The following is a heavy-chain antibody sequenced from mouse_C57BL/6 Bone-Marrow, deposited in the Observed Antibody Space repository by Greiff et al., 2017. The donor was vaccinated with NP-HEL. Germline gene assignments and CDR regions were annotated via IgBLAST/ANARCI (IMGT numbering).Heavy chain of an antibody. D-gene: IGHD1-1*01. V-gene: IGHV1-58*01. CDR2: IYIGNGYT. CDR3: ARSTVVASYYAMYY. Sequence: EVHLVESGAELVRPGSSVKMSCKTSGYTFTSYGINWVKQRPGQGLEWIGYIYIGNGYTEYNEKFKGKATLTSDTSSSTAYMQLSSLTSEDSAIYFCARSTVVASYYAMYYWGQGTSVTVSS. CDR1: GYTFTSYG. J-gene: IGHJ4*01.